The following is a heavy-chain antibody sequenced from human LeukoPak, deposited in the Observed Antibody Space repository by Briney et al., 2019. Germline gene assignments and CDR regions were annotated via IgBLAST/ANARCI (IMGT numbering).Heavy chain of an antibody. J-gene: IGHJ4*02. Sequence: GGSLRLSCAASGFTFSTYAMSWVRQAPGKGLEWVSTISGGGDNRYYADSVKGRFTISRDNSKNTLYLQVNSLRAEDTDVYYCAKGGSVGATRYFHCWGQGTLVTVSS. CDR2: ISGGGDNR. CDR1: GFTFSTYA. D-gene: IGHD1-26*01. CDR3: AKGGSVGATRYFHC. V-gene: IGHV3-23*01.